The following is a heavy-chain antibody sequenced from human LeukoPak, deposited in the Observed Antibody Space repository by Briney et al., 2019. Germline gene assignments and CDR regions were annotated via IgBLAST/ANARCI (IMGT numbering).Heavy chain of an antibody. CDR2: IHSSGST. J-gene: IGHJ4*02. V-gene: IGHV4-59*11. CDR1: GGCLSGHF. Sequence: SETLSLTCTVSGGCLSGHFWSWFRRAPGKGLENIGYIHSSGSTNYNPSYKSRVTVSLEMSKNQFSLSLSSVTAADTAVYYCARDPGDTDWYNFDFWGQGILVTVSS. D-gene: IGHD3-9*01. CDR3: ARDPGDTDWYNFDF.